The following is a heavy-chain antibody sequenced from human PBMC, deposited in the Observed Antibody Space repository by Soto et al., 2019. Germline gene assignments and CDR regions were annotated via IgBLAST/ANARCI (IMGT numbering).Heavy chain of an antibody. V-gene: IGHV3-21*01. Sequence: EVQLVESGGGLVKPGGSLRLSCAASGFTFSSYSMNWVRQAPGKGLEWVSSISSSSSYIYYADSVQGRFTISRDNAKNSLYLQMNSLRAEDTAVYYCARGYLEYYYYYGMDVWGQGTTVTVSS. CDR3: ARGYLEYYYYYGMDV. CDR1: GFTFSSYS. J-gene: IGHJ6*02. CDR2: ISSSSSYI. D-gene: IGHD3-3*01.